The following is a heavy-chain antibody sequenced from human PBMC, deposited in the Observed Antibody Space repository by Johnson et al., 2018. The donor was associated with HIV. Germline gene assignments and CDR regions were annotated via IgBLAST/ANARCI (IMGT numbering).Heavy chain of an antibody. Sequence: VQLVESGGGVVRPGRSLRLSCAASGFTFDDYGMSWVRQGPGKGLEWVSVIYSGGSTYYADSVKGRFTISRDNSKNTLYLQMNSLRAEDTAVYYCARASDAFDIWGQGTMVTVSS. CDR1: GFTFDDYG. CDR2: IYSGGST. V-gene: IGHV3-66*01. CDR3: ARASDAFDI. J-gene: IGHJ3*02.